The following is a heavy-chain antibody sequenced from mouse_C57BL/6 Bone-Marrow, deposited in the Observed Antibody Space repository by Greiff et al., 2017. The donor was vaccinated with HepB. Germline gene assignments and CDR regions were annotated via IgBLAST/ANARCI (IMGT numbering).Heavy chain of an antibody. CDR2: ILPGSGST. CDR1: GYTFTGYW. Sequence: VQLQQSGAELMKPGASVKLSCKAPGYTFTGYWIEWVKQRHGHGLEWIGEILPGSGSTNYNEKFKGKATFTADTSSNHAYMQLRSLTTEDSAIYYYARPLKLLQRYRAMDYWGQGTSVTVSS. V-gene: IGHV1-9*01. CDR3: ARPLKLLQRYRAMDY. D-gene: IGHD1-1*01. J-gene: IGHJ4*01.